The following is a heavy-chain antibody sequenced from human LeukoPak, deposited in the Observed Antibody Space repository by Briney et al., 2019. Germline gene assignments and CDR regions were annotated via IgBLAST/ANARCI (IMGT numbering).Heavy chain of an antibody. CDR3: ARDRPPYCGGDCYSAFDY. Sequence: GGSLRLSCAASGFTFSSYAMHWVRQAPGKGLEEVVVISYDGSNKYYADSVKGRFTISRDNSKHTLYLQMNSLRAEDTAVYYCARDRPPYCGGDCYSAFDYWGQGTLVTISS. J-gene: IGHJ4*02. V-gene: IGHV3-30*04. CDR2: ISYDGSNK. D-gene: IGHD2-21*02. CDR1: GFTFSSYA.